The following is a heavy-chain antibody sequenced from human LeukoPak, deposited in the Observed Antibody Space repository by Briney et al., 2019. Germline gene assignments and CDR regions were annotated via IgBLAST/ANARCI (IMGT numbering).Heavy chain of an antibody. Sequence: GGSLRLSCAASGFTFSTYGMHWVRQAPGKGLEWVANIKEDESAKFYADSVRGRFTISRDNAKNSLYLQMNNLRVEDTAVYYCARAVDVADYWGRGTLVTVSS. J-gene: IGHJ4*02. CDR2: IKEDESAK. V-gene: IGHV3-7*01. CDR3: ARAVDVADY. CDR1: GFTFSTYG. D-gene: IGHD3-16*01.